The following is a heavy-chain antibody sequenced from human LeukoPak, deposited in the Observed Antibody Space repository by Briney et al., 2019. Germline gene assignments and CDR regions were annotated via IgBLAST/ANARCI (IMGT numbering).Heavy chain of an antibody. CDR2: INHSGST. J-gene: IGHJ5*02. CDR1: GGSFSGYY. D-gene: IGHD3-16*02. V-gene: IGHV4-34*01. CDR3: ARGHYIWGSYRYTDWFDP. Sequence: SETLSLTCAVYGGSFSGYYWSWIRQPPGKGLEWVGEINHSGSTNYNPSLKSRVTISVDTSKNQFSLQLSSVTAADTAVYYCARGHYIWGSYRYTDWFDPWGQGTLVTVSS.